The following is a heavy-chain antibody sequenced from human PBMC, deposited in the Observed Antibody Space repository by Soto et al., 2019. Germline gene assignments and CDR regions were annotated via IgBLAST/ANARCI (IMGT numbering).Heavy chain of an antibody. J-gene: IGHJ2*01. CDR2: IIPIFGTV. CDR1: GGTFSNYP. V-gene: IGHV1-69*12. CDR3: ARGNHRWLQLWYFDL. D-gene: IGHD5-12*01. Sequence: QVQLVQSGAEVKKPGSSVKVSCKASGGTFSNYPISWVRQAPGQGLEWMGGIIPIFGTVNYAQKFQCRVTITEEESTSKAYMELSSLRSEDKAVYYCARGNHRWLQLWYFDLWGRGTLVTVSS.